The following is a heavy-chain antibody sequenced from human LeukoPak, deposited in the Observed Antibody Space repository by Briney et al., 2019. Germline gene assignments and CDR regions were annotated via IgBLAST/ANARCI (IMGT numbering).Heavy chain of an antibody. CDR1: GFTFSSYV. V-gene: IGHV3-30*04. J-gene: IGHJ4*02. D-gene: IGHD3-10*01. CDR2: ISYDGSNK. CDR3: ARGDYYGSGSYYPIDY. Sequence: GGSLRLSCAASGFTFSSYVMHWVRQAPGKGLEWVAVISYDGSNKYYADSVKGRFTISRDNSKNTLYLQMNSLRAEDTAVYYCARGDYYGSGSYYPIDYWGQGTLVTVSS.